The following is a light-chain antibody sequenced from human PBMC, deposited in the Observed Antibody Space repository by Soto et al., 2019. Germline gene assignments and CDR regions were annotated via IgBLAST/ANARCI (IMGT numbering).Light chain of an antibody. CDR2: GAS. CDR3: LHEHNYPWT. J-gene: IGKJ1*01. Sequence: AIQITQSPSSLSASVGDRVTITCRASQVIRNDLGWYQQKPGKAPKLLIYGASNLQSGVPSRFSGSGSGTDFTLTITSLQPEDFATYYFLHEHNYPWTCGQGNKVDIK. V-gene: IGKV1-6*01. CDR1: QVIRND.